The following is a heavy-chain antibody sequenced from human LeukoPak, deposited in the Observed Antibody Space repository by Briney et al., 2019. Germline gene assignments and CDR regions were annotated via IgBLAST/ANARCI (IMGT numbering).Heavy chain of an antibody. CDR3: AKSLSTPKGVVYFNWFDP. D-gene: IGHD2-8*02. CDR2: ISGSGGST. Sequence: PGGSLRLSCAASGFTFSSYAMSWVRQAPGKGLEWVSAISGSGGSTYYADSVKGRFTISRDNSKNTLYLQMNSLSAEDTAVYYCAKSLSTPKGVVYFNWFDPWGQGTLVTVSS. J-gene: IGHJ5*02. V-gene: IGHV3-23*01. CDR1: GFTFSSYA.